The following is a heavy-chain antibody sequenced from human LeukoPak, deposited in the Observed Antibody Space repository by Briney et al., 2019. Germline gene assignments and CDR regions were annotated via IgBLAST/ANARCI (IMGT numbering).Heavy chain of an antibody. CDR2: IYTSGST. J-gene: IGHJ4*02. D-gene: IGHD2-21*02. V-gene: IGHV4-61*02. CDR3: AREYCGGDCYPDY. CDR1: GGSISSDSYY. Sequence: SQTLSLTCTVSGGSISSDSYYWSWIRQPAGKGLEWIGRIYTSGSTNYNPSLKSRVTISVDTSKNQFSLKLSSVTAADTAVYYCAREYCGGDCYPDYWGQGTLVTVSS.